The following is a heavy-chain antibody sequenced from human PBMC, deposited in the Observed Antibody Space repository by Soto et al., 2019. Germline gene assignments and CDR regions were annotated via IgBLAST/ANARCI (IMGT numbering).Heavy chain of an antibody. CDR3: ATSVGATGADY. V-gene: IGHV4-59*08. D-gene: IGHD1-26*01. Sequence: SETLSLTCTVSGGSISSYYWSWIRQPPGKGLEWIGYIYYSGSTNYNPSLKSRVTISVDTSKNQFSLKLSSVTAADTAVYYCATSVGATGADYWGQGTLVTVS. J-gene: IGHJ4*02. CDR1: GGSISSYY. CDR2: IYYSGST.